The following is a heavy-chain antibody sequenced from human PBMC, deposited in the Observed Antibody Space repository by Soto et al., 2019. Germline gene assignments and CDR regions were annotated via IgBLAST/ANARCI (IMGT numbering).Heavy chain of an antibody. CDR1: GGTFSSYA. D-gene: IGHD3-3*01. CDR3: ARDSQDECWSDTSRARWFDP. V-gene: IGHV1-69*13. CDR2: IIPIFGTA. J-gene: IGHJ5*02. Sequence: SVKVSCKASGGTFSSYAISWVRQAPGQGLEWMGGIIPIFGTANYAQKFQGRVTITADESTSTAYMELSRLRSADTAVYYCARDSQDECWSDTSRARWFDPWGQGTLVTVSS.